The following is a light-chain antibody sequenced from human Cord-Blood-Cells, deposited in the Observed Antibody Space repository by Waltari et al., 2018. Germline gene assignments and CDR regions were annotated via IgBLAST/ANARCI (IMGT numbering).Light chain of an antibody. Sequence: DIVMTQSPLSLPVTPGEPASISCRSSPSLLHSNGYNYLDWYLQKPGQSPQLLIYLGSNRASGVPDMFSGGGSGTDFTLKISRVEAEDVGVYYCMQALQTHTFGQGTKLEIK. V-gene: IGKV2-28*01. CDR2: LGS. J-gene: IGKJ2*01. CDR1: PSLLHSNGYNY. CDR3: MQALQTHT.